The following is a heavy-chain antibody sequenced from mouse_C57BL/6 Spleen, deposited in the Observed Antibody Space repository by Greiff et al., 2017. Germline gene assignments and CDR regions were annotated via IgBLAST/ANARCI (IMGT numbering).Heavy chain of an antibody. D-gene: IGHD2-1*01. V-gene: IGHV5-4*03. Sequence: DVMLVESGGGLVKPGGSLKLSCAASGFTFSSYAMSWVRQTPEKRLEWVATISDGGSYTYYPDNVKGRFTISRDNAKNNLYLQMSHLKSEDTAMYYCARGGNRYYYAMDYWGQGTSVTVSS. CDR2: ISDGGSYT. CDR3: ARGGNRYYYAMDY. CDR1: GFTFSSYA. J-gene: IGHJ4*01.